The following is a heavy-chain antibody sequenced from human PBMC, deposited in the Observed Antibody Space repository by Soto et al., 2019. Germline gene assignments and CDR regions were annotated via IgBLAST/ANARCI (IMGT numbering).Heavy chain of an antibody. CDR1: GFTFSSYA. CDR3: AKDVPYYYDSSGYFGDYFDY. D-gene: IGHD3-22*01. V-gene: IGHV3-23*01. CDR2: ISGSGGST. J-gene: IGHJ4*02. Sequence: EVQLLESRGGLVQPGGSLRLSCAASGFTFSSYAMSWVRQAPGKGLEWVSAISGSGGSTYYADSVKGRFTISRDNSKNTLYLQMNSLRAEDTAVYYCAKDVPYYYDSSGYFGDYFDYWGQGTLVTVSS.